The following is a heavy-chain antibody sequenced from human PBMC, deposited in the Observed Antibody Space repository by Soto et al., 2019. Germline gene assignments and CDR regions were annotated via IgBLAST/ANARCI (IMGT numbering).Heavy chain of an antibody. CDR3: AREPSGITGTWGDHWVDP. J-gene: IGHJ5*02. D-gene: IGHD1-20*01. CDR2: ISYDGSNK. Sequence: QVQLVESGGGVVQPGRSLRLSCAASGFTFSSYAMHWVRQAPGKGLEWVAVISYDGSNKYYADSVKGRFTISRDNSKNTLYLQMNSLRAEDTAVYYCAREPSGITGTWGDHWVDPWGQGTLVTVSS. V-gene: IGHV3-30-3*01. CDR1: GFTFSSYA.